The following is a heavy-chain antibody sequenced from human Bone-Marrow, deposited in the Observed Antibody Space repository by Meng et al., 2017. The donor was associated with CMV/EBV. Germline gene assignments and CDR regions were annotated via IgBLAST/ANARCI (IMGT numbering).Heavy chain of an antibody. V-gene: IGHV3-48*04. D-gene: IGHD5-24*01. J-gene: IGHJ5*02. CDR3: ARGRDGYNSNWFDP. CDR2: ISSSGSTI. CDR1: GFTFSSYS. Sequence: GESLKISCAASGFTFSSYSMNWVRQAPGKGLEWVSSISSSGSTIYYADSVKGRFTISRDNAKNSLYLQMNSLGAEDTAVYYCARGRDGYNSNWFDPWGQGTLVTVSS.